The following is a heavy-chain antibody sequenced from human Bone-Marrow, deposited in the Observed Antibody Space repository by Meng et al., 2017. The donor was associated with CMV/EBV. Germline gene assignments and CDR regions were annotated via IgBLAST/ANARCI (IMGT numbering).Heavy chain of an antibody. V-gene: IGHV1-2*02. CDR2: INPNSGGT. J-gene: IGHJ5*02. CDR1: GYTFTGYY. Sequence: ASVKVSCKASGYTFTGYYMHWVRQAPGQGLEWMGWINPNSGGTNYAQKFQGRVTMTRDTSISTAYMELSRLRSDDTVVYYCARDWFGELYWFDPWGQGTLVTVSS. CDR3: ARDWFGELYWFDP. D-gene: IGHD3-10*01.